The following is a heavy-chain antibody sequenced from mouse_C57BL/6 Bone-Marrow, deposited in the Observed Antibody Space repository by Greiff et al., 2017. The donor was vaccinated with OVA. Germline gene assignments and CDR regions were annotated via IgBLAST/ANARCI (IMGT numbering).Heavy chain of an antibody. CDR1: GFTFSSYT. CDR3: ASLYSNPFAY. Sequence: EVQVVESGGGLVKPGGSLKLSCAASGFTFSSYTMSWVRQTPEKRLDWVATISGGGGNTYYPDSVKGRFTISRDNAKNTLYLQMSSLRSEDTALYYCASLYSNPFAYWGQGTLVTVSA. J-gene: IGHJ3*01. D-gene: IGHD2-5*01. V-gene: IGHV5-9*01. CDR2: ISGGGGNT.